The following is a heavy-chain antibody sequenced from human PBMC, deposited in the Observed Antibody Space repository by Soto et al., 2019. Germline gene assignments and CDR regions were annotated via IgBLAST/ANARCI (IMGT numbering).Heavy chain of an antibody. J-gene: IGHJ4*02. CDR2: IYYSGST. Sequence: SETLSLTCTVSGGYIRSGDYYWSWIRQPPGKGLEWIGYIYYSGSTYYNPSLKSRVTISVDTSKNQFSLKLSSVTAADTAVYYCASNSYGYIFYDHWGQGTLVTVSS. CDR1: GGYIRSGDYY. CDR3: ASNSYGYIFYDH. V-gene: IGHV4-30-4*01. D-gene: IGHD5-18*01.